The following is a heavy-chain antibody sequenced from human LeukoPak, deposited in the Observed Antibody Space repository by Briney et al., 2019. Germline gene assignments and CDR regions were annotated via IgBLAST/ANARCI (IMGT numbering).Heavy chain of an antibody. V-gene: IGHV4-30-4*01. CDR3: ARAGIAAAGRVSDYYGMDV. CDR1: GGSISSGDYY. CDR2: IYYSGST. J-gene: IGHJ6*02. D-gene: IGHD6-13*01. Sequence: SQSLSLTCTVSGGSISSGDYYWSWIRQPPGKGLEWIGYIYYSGSTYYNPSLKSRVTISVDTSKNQFSLKLSSVTAADTAVYYCARAGIAAAGRVSDYYGMDVWGQGTTVTVSS.